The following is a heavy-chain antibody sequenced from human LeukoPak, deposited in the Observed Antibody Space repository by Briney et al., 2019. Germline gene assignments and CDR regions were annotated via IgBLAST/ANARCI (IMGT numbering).Heavy chain of an antibody. CDR1: GFTFSSYA. J-gene: IGHJ4*02. CDR3: AKGPYYYDSSGYYQFDY. V-gene: IGHV3-23*01. Sequence: GGSLRLSCAASGFTFSSYAMSWVRQAPGKGLEWVSAISGSGGSTYYADSVQGRFTISRDNSKNTLYLQMNSLRAEDTAVYYCAKGPYYYDSSGYYQFDYWGQGTLVTVSS. D-gene: IGHD3-22*01. CDR2: ISGSGGST.